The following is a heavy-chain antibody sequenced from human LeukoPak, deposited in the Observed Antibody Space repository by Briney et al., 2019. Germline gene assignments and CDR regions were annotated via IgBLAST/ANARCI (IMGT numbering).Heavy chain of an antibody. J-gene: IGHJ5*02. Sequence: GGSLRLSCAASGFTFSSYAMSWVRQAPGKGLEWVAVIWYDGSNKYYADSVKGRFTISRDNSKNTLYLQMNSLRAEDTAVYYCARDGSPLGYCSSTSCYHWFDPWGQGTLVTVSS. CDR1: GFTFSSYA. CDR3: ARDGSPLGYCSSTSCYHWFDP. D-gene: IGHD2-2*01. V-gene: IGHV3-33*08. CDR2: IWYDGSNK.